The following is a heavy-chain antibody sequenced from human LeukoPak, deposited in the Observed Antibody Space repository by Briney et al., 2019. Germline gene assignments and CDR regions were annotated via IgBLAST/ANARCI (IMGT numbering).Heavy chain of an antibody. CDR3: ARDLLLWFGELSSSLDN. CDR2: ISDDGRST. V-gene: IGHV3-23*01. CDR1: GFTFNNYA. D-gene: IGHD3-10*01. Sequence: PGGSLRLSCAASGFTFNNYAMSWVRQAPGKGLEWVSAISDDGRSTYYADSVKGRFTISRDNSKSTLYLQMNSLRAEDTAVYYCARDLLLWFGELSSSLDNWGQGTLVTVSS. J-gene: IGHJ4*02.